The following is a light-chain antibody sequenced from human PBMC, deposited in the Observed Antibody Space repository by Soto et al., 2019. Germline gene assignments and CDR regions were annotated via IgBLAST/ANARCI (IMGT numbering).Light chain of an antibody. CDR2: DAY. CDR3: QQRHMWHFT. V-gene: IGKV3-11*01. J-gene: IGKJ5*01. Sequence: EVVLTQSPVTLSLSPGERATLSCRASQSFRGLLAWYQQKPGQAPRLLIYDAYNRATGIPPRFSGSGSGTDFTLTISSLEPEDSAVYYCQQRHMWHFTFGQGTRLEIK. CDR1: QSFRGL.